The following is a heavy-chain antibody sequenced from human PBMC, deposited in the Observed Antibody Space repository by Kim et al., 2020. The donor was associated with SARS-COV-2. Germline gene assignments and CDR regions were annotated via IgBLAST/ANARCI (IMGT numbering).Heavy chain of an antibody. J-gene: IGHJ3*02. CDR3: TTGYPIAAAGDESAFDI. Sequence: VKGRFTISRDDSKNTLYLQMNSLKTEDTAVYYCTTGYPIAAAGDESAFDIWGQGTMVTVSS. V-gene: IGHV3-15*01. D-gene: IGHD6-13*01.